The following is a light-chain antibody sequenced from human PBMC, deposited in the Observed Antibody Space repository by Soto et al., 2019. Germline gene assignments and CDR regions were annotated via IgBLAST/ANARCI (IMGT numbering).Light chain of an antibody. CDR2: DVD. J-gene: IGLJ2*01. Sequence: QSVLTQPASVSGSPGQSITISCTGTSTDLGAYHYVSWYQHHPGKAPKLIIYDVDNRPSGISDRFSRSKSGNTASLTISGPQPEDEAPHSSSSYTSHNTRVFGGRTKVTVL. CDR1: STDLGAYHY. CDR3: SSYTSHNTRV. V-gene: IGLV2-14*03.